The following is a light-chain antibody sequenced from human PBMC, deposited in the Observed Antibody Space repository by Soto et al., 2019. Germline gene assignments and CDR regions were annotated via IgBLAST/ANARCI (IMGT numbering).Light chain of an antibody. Sequence: QSALTQPASVSGSPGQSITISCTGTSSDIGAYNFVSWYQQYPGEAPKLIIHEVSNRPSGVSNRFSGSKSGNTASLTISGLQAEDEADYYCSSYTSSSTLHVFGTGTKLTVL. V-gene: IGLV2-14*01. CDR1: SSDIGAYNF. CDR3: SSYTSSSTLHV. J-gene: IGLJ1*01. CDR2: EVS.